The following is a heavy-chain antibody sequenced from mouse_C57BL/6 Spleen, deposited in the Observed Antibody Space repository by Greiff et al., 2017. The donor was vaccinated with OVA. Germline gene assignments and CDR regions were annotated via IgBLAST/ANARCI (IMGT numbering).Heavy chain of an antibody. CDR2: IDPETGGT. Sequence: VQLQESGAELVRPGASVTLSCKASGYTFTDYEMHWVKQTPVHGLEWIGAIDPETGGTAYNQKFKGKARLTADKSSSTAYMELRSLTSEDSAVYYCTRDEVYYYGSSYDYWGQGTTLTVSS. D-gene: IGHD1-1*01. CDR1: GYTFTDYE. J-gene: IGHJ2*01. CDR3: TRDEVYYYGSSYDY. V-gene: IGHV1-15*01.